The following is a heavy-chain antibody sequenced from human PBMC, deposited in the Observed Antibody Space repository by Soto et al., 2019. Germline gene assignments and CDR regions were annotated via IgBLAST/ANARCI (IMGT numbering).Heavy chain of an antibody. D-gene: IGHD3-3*01. CDR3: AKDYDFWSGFSPGYFDY. Sequence: PGGSLRLSCAASGFTFSSYAMSWVRQAPGKGLEWVSAISGSGGSTYYADSVKGRFTISRDNSKNTLYLQMNSLRAEDTAVYYCAKDYDFWSGFSPGYFDYWGQGTQVTVSS. CDR1: GFTFSSYA. J-gene: IGHJ4*02. V-gene: IGHV3-23*01. CDR2: ISGSGGST.